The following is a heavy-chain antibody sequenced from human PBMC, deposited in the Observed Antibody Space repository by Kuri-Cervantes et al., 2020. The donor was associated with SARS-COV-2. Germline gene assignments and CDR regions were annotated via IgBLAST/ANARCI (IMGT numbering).Heavy chain of an antibody. J-gene: IGHJ4*02. CDR1: GFTFSNYG. V-gene: IGHV3-48*04. CDR2: IGPSGTTK. CDR3: ARSPGDGDYDPFDY. Sequence: GGSLRLSCAASGFTFSNYGMNWVRQAPGKGLEWVSNIGPSGTTKYYADSVKGRFTISRDNAKNSLYLQMSSLRAEDTAVYYCARSPGDGDYDPFDYWGQGTLVTVSS. D-gene: IGHD4-17*01.